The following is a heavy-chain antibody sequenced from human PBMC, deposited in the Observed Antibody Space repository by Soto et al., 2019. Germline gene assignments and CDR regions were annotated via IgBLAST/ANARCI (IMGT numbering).Heavy chain of an antibody. CDR3: ARAYGDYVFDY. J-gene: IGHJ4*02. CDR2: IYYSGST. CDR1: GGSISSGDYY. D-gene: IGHD4-17*01. V-gene: IGHV4-61*08. Sequence: SETLSLTCTVSGGSISSGDYYWSWIRQPPGKGLEWIGYIYYSGSTNYNPSLKSRVTISVDTSKNQFSLKLSSVTAADTAVYYCARAYGDYVFDYWGQGTLVTVS.